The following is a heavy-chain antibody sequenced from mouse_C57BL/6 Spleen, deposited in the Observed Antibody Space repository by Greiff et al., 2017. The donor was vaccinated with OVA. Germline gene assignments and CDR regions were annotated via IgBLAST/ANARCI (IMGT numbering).Heavy chain of an antibody. J-gene: IGHJ3*01. V-gene: IGHV1-22*01. Sequence: VQLQQSGPELVKPGASVKMSCKASGYTFTDYNMHWVKQSHGKSLEWIGYINPNNGGTSYNQKFKGKATLTVNKSSSTAYMELRSLTSEDSAVYYCAKGSPITTVVAKGLAYWGQGTLVTVSA. CDR1: GYTFTDYN. CDR3: AKGSPITTVVAKGLAY. CDR2: INPNNGGT. D-gene: IGHD1-1*01.